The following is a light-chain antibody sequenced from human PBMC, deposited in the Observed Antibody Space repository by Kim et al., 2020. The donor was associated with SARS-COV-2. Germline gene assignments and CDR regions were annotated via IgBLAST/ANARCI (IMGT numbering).Light chain of an antibody. CDR3: QVWDSSSDHPYV. CDR1: NIGSKS. CDR2: YDS. J-gene: IGLJ1*01. Sequence: SYELTQPPSVSVAPRKTARITCGGNNIGSKSVHWYQQKPGQAPVLVIYYDSDRPSGIPERFSGSNSGNTATLTISRVEAGDEADYYCQVWDSSSDHPYVF. V-gene: IGLV3-21*04.